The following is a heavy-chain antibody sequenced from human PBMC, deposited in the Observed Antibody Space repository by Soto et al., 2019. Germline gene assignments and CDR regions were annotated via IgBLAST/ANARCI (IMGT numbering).Heavy chain of an antibody. CDR2: INHSGST. D-gene: IGHD6-13*01. CDR3: ASDSSSWYHNWFDP. J-gene: IGHJ5*02. V-gene: IGHV4-34*01. CDR1: GGSFSGYY. Sequence: SETLSLTCAVYGGSFSGYYWSWIRQPPGKGLEWIGEINHSGSTNYNPSLKSRVTISVDTSKNQFSLKLSSVTAADTAVYYCASDSSSWYHNWFDPWGRGTLVTVSS.